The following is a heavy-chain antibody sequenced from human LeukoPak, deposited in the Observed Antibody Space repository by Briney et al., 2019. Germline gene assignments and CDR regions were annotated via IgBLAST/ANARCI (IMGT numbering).Heavy chain of an antibody. Sequence: PGGSLRLSCAVSGFTFVNYYMSWVRQAPGKGLEWVAVISHDGTNKYYVDSVKGRFTISRDNSKNTLYLQMNSLRAEDTAVYYCAKVNYYESSGYYDYWGQGTLVTVSS. CDR3: AKVNYYESSGYYDY. V-gene: IGHV3-30*18. D-gene: IGHD3-22*01. CDR2: ISHDGTNK. CDR1: GFTFVNYY. J-gene: IGHJ4*02.